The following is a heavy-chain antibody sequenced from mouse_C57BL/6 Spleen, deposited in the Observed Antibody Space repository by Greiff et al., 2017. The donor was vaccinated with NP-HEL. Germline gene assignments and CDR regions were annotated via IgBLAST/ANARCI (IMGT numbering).Heavy chain of an antibody. D-gene: IGHD2-2*01. V-gene: IGHV1-15*01. CDR1: GYTFTDYE. J-gene: IGHJ4*01. Sequence: VQLQESGAELVRPGASVTLSCKASGYTFTDYEMHWVKQTPVHGLEWIGAIDPETGGTAYNQKFKGKAILTADKSSSTAYMELRSLTSEDSAVHYCTRSGFYAMDYWGQGTSVTVSS. CDR2: IDPETGGT. CDR3: TRSGFYAMDY.